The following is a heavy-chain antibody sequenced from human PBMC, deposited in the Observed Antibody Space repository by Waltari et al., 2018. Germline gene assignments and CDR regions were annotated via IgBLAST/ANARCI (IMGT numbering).Heavy chain of an antibody. V-gene: IGHV4-38-2*02. J-gene: IGHJ4*02. CDR3: ARGLFYGSGSYLFDY. D-gene: IGHD3-10*01. CDR1: GYSISSGYY. Sequence: QVQLQESGPGLVKPSETLSLTCTVSGYSISSGYYWGWLRQPPGKGLEWIGSIYHSGSTYYNPSLKSRVTISVDTSKNQFSLKLSSVTAADTAVYYCARGLFYGSGSYLFDYWGQGTLVTVSS. CDR2: IYHSGST.